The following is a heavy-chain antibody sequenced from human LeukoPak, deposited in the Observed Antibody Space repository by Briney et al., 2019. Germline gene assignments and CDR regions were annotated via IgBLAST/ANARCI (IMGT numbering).Heavy chain of an antibody. CDR1: GFTFSSYD. J-gene: IGHJ4*02. D-gene: IGHD7-27*01. CDR2: IGTAGDT. Sequence: PGGSLRLSCAASGFTFSSYDMHWVRQATGKGLEWVSAIGTAGDTYYPGSVKGRFTISRDNAKNSLYLQMNSLRAEDTAVYYCASNPSDWGLGGDLDYWGQGTLVTVSS. CDR3: ASNPSDWGLGGDLDY. V-gene: IGHV3-13*01.